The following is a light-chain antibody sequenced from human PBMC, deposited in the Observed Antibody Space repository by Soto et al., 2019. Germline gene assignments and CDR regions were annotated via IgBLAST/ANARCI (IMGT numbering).Light chain of an antibody. J-gene: IGKJ4*01. CDR3: QHCNNWPPGAA. CDR2: GAS. V-gene: IGKV3-11*01. Sequence: EIVLTQSPATLSLSPGERATLSCRASQSVSTYLAWYQQKPGQSPRLLIYGASNSATGIPARFSGSGSATDFTLTISSLEPEDFAVYYCQHCNNWPPGAAFGGGTKVEIK. CDR1: QSVSTY.